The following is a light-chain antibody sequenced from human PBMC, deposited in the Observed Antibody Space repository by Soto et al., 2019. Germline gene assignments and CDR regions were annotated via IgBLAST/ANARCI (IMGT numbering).Light chain of an antibody. CDR3: QQYGNCPWT. J-gene: IGKJ4*01. CDR1: QSISSC. Sequence: VPLTKSPSTLSASVGDRVTITCRASQSISSCLAWYHQKPGKAPKLLIYDASNFETGIPARFSGRGSGTEFTFTISSLQPEDIATYYCQQYGNCPWTFGGGTKVDI. V-gene: IGKV1-33*01. CDR2: DAS.